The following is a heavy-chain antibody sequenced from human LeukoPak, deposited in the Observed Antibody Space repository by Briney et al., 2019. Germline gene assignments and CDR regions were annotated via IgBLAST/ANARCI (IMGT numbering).Heavy chain of an antibody. J-gene: IGHJ4*02. Sequence: SETLSLTCAVSGYSISSGYYWGWIRQPPGKGLEWIGSIYHSGSTYYNPSLKSRVTISVDTSKNQFSLRLTSVTASDTAVYYCARDVNYWGQGTLVTVSS. V-gene: IGHV4-38-2*02. CDR1: GYSISSGYY. CDR3: ARDVNY. CDR2: IYHSGST.